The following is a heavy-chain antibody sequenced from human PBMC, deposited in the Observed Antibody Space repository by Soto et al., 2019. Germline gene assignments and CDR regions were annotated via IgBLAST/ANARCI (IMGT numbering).Heavy chain of an antibody. Sequence: QVQLQESGPGLVKPSQTLSLTCSVSGGSISSGGYYWSWIRQHPGKGLEWIGYIYYSGSTYYNPSLKSRVTISVDTSKNQFSLKLSSVAAADTAWYDCARVRGGGPFDDWGKGTLVTVSS. CDR2: IYYSGST. V-gene: IGHV4-31*03. J-gene: IGHJ4*02. CDR1: GGSISSGGYY. CDR3: ARVRGGGPFDD. D-gene: IGHD1-26*01.